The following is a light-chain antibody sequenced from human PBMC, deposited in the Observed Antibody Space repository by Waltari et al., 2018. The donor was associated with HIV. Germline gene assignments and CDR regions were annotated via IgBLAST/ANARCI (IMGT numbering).Light chain of an antibody. CDR3: QQYYSSPWN. Sequence: DIVMTQSPDSLAVSLGERATINCKSSQSVLYSSNNRNHLAWYQQKPGQPPRLLIYWAFTREPGVPDRFSGSGSGTDFTLTISSLQAEDVAVYYCQQYYSSPWNFGPGTKVDIK. CDR1: QSVLYSSNNRNH. J-gene: IGKJ3*01. V-gene: IGKV4-1*01. CDR2: WAF.